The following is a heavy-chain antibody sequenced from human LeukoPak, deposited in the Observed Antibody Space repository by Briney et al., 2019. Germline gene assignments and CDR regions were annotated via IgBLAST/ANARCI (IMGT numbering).Heavy chain of an antibody. CDR2: MNPNSGNT. D-gene: IGHD3-3*01. V-gene: IGHV1-8*03. J-gene: IGHJ4*02. Sequence: GASVKVSCKASGYTFTSYDINWVRQATGQGLEWMGWMNPNSGNTGYAQKFQGRVTITRNTSISTAYMELSSLRSEDTAVYYCARGFVLRFLEWTTGGYYFDYWGQGTLVTVSS. CDR3: ARGFVLRFLEWTTGGYYFDY. CDR1: GYTFTSYD.